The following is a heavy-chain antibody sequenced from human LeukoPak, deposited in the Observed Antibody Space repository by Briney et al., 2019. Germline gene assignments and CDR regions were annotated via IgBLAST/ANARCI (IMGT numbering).Heavy chain of an antibody. CDR2: IYSGGST. CDR1: GFTVSSNY. CDR3: AKDLPTTYYYDSSGAPGWY. D-gene: IGHD3-22*01. V-gene: IGHV3-53*05. J-gene: IGHJ4*02. Sequence: GGSLRLSCAASGFTVSSNYMSWVRQAPGKGLEWVSVIYSGGSTYYADSVKGRFTISRDNSKNTLYLQMNSLRAEDTAVYYCAKDLPTTYYYDSSGAPGWYWGQGTLVTVSS.